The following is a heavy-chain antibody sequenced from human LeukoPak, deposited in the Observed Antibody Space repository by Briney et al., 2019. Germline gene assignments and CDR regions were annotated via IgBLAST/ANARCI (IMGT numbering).Heavy chain of an antibody. J-gene: IGHJ4*02. CDR1: GLTFNTYS. V-gene: IGHV3-9*01. CDR3: AKGLRGYSYASDY. Sequence: PGGSLRLSCAASGLTFNTYSMNWVRQAPGKGLEWVSSISWNSGSIGYADSVKGRFTISRDNAKNSLYLQMNSLRAEDTALYYCAKGLRGYSYASDYWGQGTLVTVSS. CDR2: ISWNSGSI. D-gene: IGHD5-18*01.